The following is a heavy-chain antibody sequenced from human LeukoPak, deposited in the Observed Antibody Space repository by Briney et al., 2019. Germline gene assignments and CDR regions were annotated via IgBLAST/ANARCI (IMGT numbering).Heavy chain of an antibody. J-gene: IGHJ4*02. CDR1: GFTFSTYG. V-gene: IGHV3-30*18. CDR3: AEQRAVYFDS. Sequence: GRSLRLSCVASGFTFSTYGMHWVRQAPGKGLEWVAGISYDGSNEYYADSVKGRFTISRDNSKNTLFLQMSSLRTEDTAVYYCAEQRAVYFDSWGQGSLVTVS. CDR2: ISYDGSNE. D-gene: IGHD6-19*01.